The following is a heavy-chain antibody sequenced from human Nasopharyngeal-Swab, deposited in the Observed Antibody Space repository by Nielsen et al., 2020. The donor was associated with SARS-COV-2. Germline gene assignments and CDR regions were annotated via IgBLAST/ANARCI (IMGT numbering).Heavy chain of an antibody. CDR3: AKDLRVRGVIINAFDI. D-gene: IGHD3-10*01. Sequence: GESLKISCAASGFTFSSYAMNWVRQAPGKGLEWVSAISGSGGSTYYADSVKGRFTISRDNSKNTLYLQMNSLRAEDTAVYYCAKDLRVRGVIINAFDIWGQGTMVTVSS. CDR1: GFTFSSYA. J-gene: IGHJ3*02. V-gene: IGHV3-23*01. CDR2: ISGSGGST.